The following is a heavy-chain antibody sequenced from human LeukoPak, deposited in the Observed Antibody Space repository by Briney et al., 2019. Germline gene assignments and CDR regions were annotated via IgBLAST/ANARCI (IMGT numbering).Heavy chain of an antibody. V-gene: IGHV3-23*01. CDR1: GFTFSTFA. J-gene: IGHJ4*02. D-gene: IGHD3-22*01. CDR3: AKGRSSGYYYEGYFDY. CDR2: ISIGDNST. Sequence: GGSLRLSCAASGFTFSTFAMSWVRQAPGKGLEWVSSISIGDNSTYYADSVKGRFTISRDNSENTLYLQMNSLRAGDTAVYYCAKGRSSGYYYEGYFDYWGQGTLVTVSS.